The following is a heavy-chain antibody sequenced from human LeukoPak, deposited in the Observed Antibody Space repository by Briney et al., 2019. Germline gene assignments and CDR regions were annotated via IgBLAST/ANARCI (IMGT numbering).Heavy chain of an antibody. CDR3: VRARLIRLENFFDY. D-gene: IGHD2-21*02. V-gene: IGHV3-48*03. CDR1: GFTFSNHE. CDR2: TSHDGCDI. J-gene: IGHJ4*02. Sequence: GGSLRLSCAPSGFTFSNHEMNWVRQAPGKGLERVAYTSHDGCDISYADSVKCRFTISTDNANSSLYLQMNSLRAEDTAVYFCVRARLIRLENFFDYWGQGTLVTVSS.